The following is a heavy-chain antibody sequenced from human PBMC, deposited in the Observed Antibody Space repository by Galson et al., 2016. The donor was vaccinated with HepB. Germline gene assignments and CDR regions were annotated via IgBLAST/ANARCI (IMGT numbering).Heavy chain of an antibody. V-gene: IGHV3-30*04. CDR2: ISYDGSNK. D-gene: IGHD6-19*01. CDR3: ARVSVGWYASGAGNMDV. CDR1: GFTFSSFA. J-gene: IGHJ6*02. Sequence: SLRLSCAASGFTFSSFAMHWVRQAPGKGLEWVAVISYDGSNKYYAESVKGRFTISRDNSKNTLYVQMNSLRAEETAVYYCARVSVGWYASGAGNMDVWGQGTTVTVSS.